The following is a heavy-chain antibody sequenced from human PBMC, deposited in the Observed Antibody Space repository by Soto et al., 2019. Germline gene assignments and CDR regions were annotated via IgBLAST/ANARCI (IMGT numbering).Heavy chain of an antibody. CDR3: AREWAIAATGIFYY. CDR2: TSYDGNNK. V-gene: IGHV3-30-3*01. J-gene: IGHJ4*02. CDR1: GFTFSNFA. Sequence: QVRLVESGGGVVQPGGSLRLSCAASGFTFSNFAMHWVRQAPGKGLEWVAVTSYDGNNKDYADSVKGRFTISRDNSKNTLFLQLNSLRPEDTAVYYCAREWAIAATGIFYYWGQGTLVTVSS. D-gene: IGHD6-13*01.